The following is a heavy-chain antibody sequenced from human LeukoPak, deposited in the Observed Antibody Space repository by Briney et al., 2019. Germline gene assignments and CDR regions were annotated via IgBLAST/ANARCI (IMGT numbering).Heavy chain of an antibody. Sequence: ASVKVSCKASGGTFISYAISWVRPAPGQGLEWMGRIIPIFGTANYAQKFQGRVTITTDESTRTAYMELSSLRSEDTAVYYCARDLPTKGSSWYRYFQHWGQGTLVTVSS. D-gene: IGHD6-13*01. J-gene: IGHJ1*01. CDR2: IIPIFGTA. V-gene: IGHV1-69*05. CDR3: ARDLPTKGSSWYRYFQH. CDR1: GGTFISYA.